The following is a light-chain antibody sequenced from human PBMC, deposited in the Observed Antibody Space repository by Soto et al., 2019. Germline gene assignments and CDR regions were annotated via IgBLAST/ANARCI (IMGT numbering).Light chain of an antibody. V-gene: IGLV2-23*02. J-gene: IGLJ1*01. CDR3: CSYAGSSTFPYV. Sequence: QSALTQPASVSGSPGQSITISCTGTSSDVGSYNLVSWYQHHPGKAPKLMIYEVSKRPSGVSNRFSGSKSGNTASLTISGLQAAYEADYYCCSYAGSSTFPYVFGTGTKVTVL. CDR1: SSDVGSYNL. CDR2: EVS.